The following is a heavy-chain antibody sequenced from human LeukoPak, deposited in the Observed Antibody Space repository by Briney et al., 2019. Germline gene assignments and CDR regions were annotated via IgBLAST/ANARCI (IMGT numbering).Heavy chain of an antibody. Sequence: GGSLRLSCAASGFTFSSYSMNWVRQAPGKGLEWVSYISSSSSTIYYADSVKGRFTISRDSAKNSLYLQMNSLRAEDTAVYYCARDYPTDYWGQGTLVTVSS. CDR3: ARDYPTDY. CDR2: ISSSSSTI. CDR1: GFTFSSYS. J-gene: IGHJ4*02. V-gene: IGHV3-48*04.